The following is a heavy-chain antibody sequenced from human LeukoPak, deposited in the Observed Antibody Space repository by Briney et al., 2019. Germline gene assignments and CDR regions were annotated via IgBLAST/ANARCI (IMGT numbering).Heavy chain of an antibody. CDR2: ISGSGGST. V-gene: IGHV3-23*01. Sequence: PGGSLRLSCAASGFTFSSYAMSWVRQAPGKGLEWVSAISGSGGSTYYADSVRGRFTIPRDNSKNTLYLQMNSLKAEDTAVYYCAKEGLIGKYEDTAMVTPDWGQGTLVTVSS. D-gene: IGHD5-18*01. J-gene: IGHJ4*02. CDR3: AKEGLIGKYEDTAMVTPD. CDR1: GFTFSSYA.